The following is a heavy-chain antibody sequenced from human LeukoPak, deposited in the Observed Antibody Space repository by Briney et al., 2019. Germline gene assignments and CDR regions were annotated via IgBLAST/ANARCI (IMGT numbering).Heavy chain of an antibody. CDR3: ARDPTYGESLYYYYYMDV. CDR1: GFTFSSYA. CDR2: ISGSGGST. J-gene: IGHJ6*03. D-gene: IGHD4-17*01. Sequence: PGGSLRLSCAASGFTFSSYAMSWVRQAPGKGLEWVSAISGSGGSTYYADSVKGRFTISRDNSKNTLYLQMNSLRAEDTAVYYCARDPTYGESLYYYYYMDVWGKGTTVTISS. V-gene: IGHV3-23*01.